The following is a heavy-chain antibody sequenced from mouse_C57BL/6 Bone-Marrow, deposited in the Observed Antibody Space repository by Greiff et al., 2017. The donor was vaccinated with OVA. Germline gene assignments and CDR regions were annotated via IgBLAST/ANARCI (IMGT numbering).Heavy chain of an antibody. CDR2: IRSKSNNYAT. Sequence: EVKVVESGGGLVQPKGSLKLSCAASGFSFNTYAMNWVRQAPGKGLEWVARIRSKSNNYATYYADSVKDRFTISRDDSESMLYLQMNNLKTEDTARYYCVRHDVYWYSEVWGTGATVTVSS. V-gene: IGHV10-1*01. CDR1: GFSFNTYA. J-gene: IGHJ1*03. CDR3: VRHDVYWYSEV. D-gene: IGHD2-3*01.